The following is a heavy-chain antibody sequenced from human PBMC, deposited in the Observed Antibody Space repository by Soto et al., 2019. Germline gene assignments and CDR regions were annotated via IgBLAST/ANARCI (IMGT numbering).Heavy chain of an antibody. J-gene: IGHJ4*02. D-gene: IGHD6-19*01. CDR2: TYYRSKWYN. V-gene: IGHV6-1*01. Sequence: SQTLSLTCAISGDSVSSNRAALNWIRQSPSRGLEWLGRTYYRSKWYNDYAVSVKSRITINPDTSKNQFSLQLNSVTPEDTAVYYCARAWGFSSGWYGSFSYWGQGTLVTVT. CDR3: ARAWGFSSGWYGSFSY. CDR1: GDSVSSNRAA.